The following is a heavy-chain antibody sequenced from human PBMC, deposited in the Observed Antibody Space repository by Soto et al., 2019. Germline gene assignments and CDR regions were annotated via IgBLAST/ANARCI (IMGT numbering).Heavy chain of an antibody. Sequence: PSGTLSNTCTVPGGSVIVGTYYWSWIRQHPGKGLEWIGFIHYSGSTNYNPSLKGRVTMSVDTSKSHFSLKLTSVNTADTAIYYCTRGGSYVYTFDPWGQGTLVTVSS. CDR3: TRGGSYVYTFDP. D-gene: IGHD1-26*01. V-gene: IGHV4-61*03. CDR1: GGSVIVGTYY. CDR2: IHYSGST. J-gene: IGHJ5*02.